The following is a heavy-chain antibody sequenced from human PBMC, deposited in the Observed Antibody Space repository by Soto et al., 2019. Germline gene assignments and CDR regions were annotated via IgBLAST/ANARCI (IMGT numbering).Heavy chain of an antibody. CDR2: INTNTGNP. V-gene: IGHV7-4-1*01. CDR3: ARGGAAKSYAFDI. Sequence: ASVTVSCKASGYTFTSYAMNWVRQAPGQGLEWMGWINTNTGNPTYAQSLTGRFVFSLDTSVSTAYLQICSLKAEDTAVYYCARGGAAKSYAFDIWGQGTMVTVS. CDR1: GYTFTSYA. J-gene: IGHJ3*02. D-gene: IGHD2-15*01.